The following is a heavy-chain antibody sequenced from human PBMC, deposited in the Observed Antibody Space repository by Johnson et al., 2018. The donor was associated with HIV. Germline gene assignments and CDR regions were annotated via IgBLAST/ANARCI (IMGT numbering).Heavy chain of an antibody. D-gene: IGHD6-19*01. J-gene: IGHJ3*02. Sequence: QVQLVESGGGLVKPGGSLRLSCAASGFTFSYAWMNWVRQAPGKGLEWVAVISYDGSNKYYADSVKGRFTISRDNSKNTLYLQMNTLRVEDTAVYYCSRGLWLTPGTVDIWGQGTVVSVSS. CDR3: SRGLWLTPGTVDI. CDR2: ISYDGSNK. CDR1: GFTFSYAW. V-gene: IGHV3-30*03.